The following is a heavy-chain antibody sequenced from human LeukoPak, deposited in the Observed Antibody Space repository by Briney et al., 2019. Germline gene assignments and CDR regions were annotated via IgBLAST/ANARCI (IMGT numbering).Heavy chain of an antibody. D-gene: IGHD3-10*01. Sequence: PSETLSLTCTVSGDSISSGDYYWSWIRQPAGKGLEWIGHIYTSGTTNYNPSLKSRVTMSIDTSKNQFSLKLSSVTAADTAIYYCARDAKYYYGSRTYFFFEYWGQGTLLTVSS. CDR1: GDSISSGDYY. CDR3: ARDAKYYYGSRTYFFFEY. V-gene: IGHV4-61*09. CDR2: IYTSGTT. J-gene: IGHJ4*02.